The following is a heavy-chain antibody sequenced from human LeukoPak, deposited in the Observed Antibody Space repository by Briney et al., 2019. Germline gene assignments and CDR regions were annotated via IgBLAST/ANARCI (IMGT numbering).Heavy chain of an antibody. CDR3: ARGYGSGSYCDY. J-gene: IGHJ4*02. D-gene: IGHD3-10*01. CDR2: INHSGST. Sequence: SSETLSLTCAVYGGSFSGYYWSWIRQPPGKGLEWIGEINHSGSTNYNPSLKSRVTISVDTSKNQLSLKLSSVTAADTAVYYCARGYGSGSYCDYWGQGTLVTVSS. V-gene: IGHV4-34*01. CDR1: GGSFSGYY.